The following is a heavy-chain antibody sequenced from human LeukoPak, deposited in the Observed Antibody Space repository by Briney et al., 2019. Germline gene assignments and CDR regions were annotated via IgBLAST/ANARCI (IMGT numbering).Heavy chain of an antibody. CDR1: GFTFSNYG. CDR2: IRYDGNNK. D-gene: IGHD6-25*01. Sequence: GGSLRLSCAASGFTFSNYGIHWVRQAPGKGLEWVAFIRYDGNNKYYADSVKGRFTISRDNSKNTLYLQMNSLRAEDTAVYYCAKDRSSGYVPYYFDYWGQGTLVTVSS. J-gene: IGHJ4*02. CDR3: AKDRSSGYVPYYFDY. V-gene: IGHV3-30*02.